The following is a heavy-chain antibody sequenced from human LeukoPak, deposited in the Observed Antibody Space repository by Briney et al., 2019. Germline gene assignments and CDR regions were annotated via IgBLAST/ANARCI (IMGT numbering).Heavy chain of an antibody. V-gene: IGHV3-23*01. CDR2: ISGSGGST. CDR3: AKFLPTHIVVANYYFDY. J-gene: IGHJ4*02. Sequence: GGSLRLSCAASGFTFSSYAMSWVRQAPGKGLEWVSAISGSGGSTYYADSVKGRFTISRNNSKNTLYLQMNSLRAEDTAVYYCAKFLPTHIVVANYYFDYWGQGTLVTVSS. D-gene: IGHD2-21*01. CDR1: GFTFSSYA.